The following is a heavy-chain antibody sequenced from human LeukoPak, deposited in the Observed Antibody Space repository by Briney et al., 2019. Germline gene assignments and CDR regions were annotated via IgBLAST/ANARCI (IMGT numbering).Heavy chain of an antibody. Sequence: GGSLRLSCAASGFTVSSNYMSWVRQAPGKGLEWVSVIYSGGSTYYADSVKGRFTISRDNSKNTLCLQMNSLRAEDTAVYYCARLRFGPDDAFDIWGQGAMVTVSS. J-gene: IGHJ3*02. V-gene: IGHV3-53*01. D-gene: IGHD3-10*01. CDR3: ARLRFGPDDAFDI. CDR2: IYSGGST. CDR1: GFTVSSNY.